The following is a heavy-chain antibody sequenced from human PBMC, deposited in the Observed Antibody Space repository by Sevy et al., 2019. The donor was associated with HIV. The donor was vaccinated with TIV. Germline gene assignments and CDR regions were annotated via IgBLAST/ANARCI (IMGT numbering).Heavy chain of an antibody. J-gene: IGHJ4*02. D-gene: IGHD3-22*01. CDR3: ARERSYYDSSGYYSFFDY. V-gene: IGHV4-34*01. CDR1: GGSFSGYY. Sequence: SETLSLTCAVYGGSFSGYYWSWIRQPPGKGLEWIGEINHSGSTNYNPSLKSRVTISVDTSKNQFSLKLSPVTAADTALYYCARERSYYDSSGYYSFFDYWGQGTLVTVSS. CDR2: INHSGST.